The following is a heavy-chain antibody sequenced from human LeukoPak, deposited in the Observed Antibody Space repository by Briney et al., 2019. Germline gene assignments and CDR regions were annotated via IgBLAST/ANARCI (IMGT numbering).Heavy chain of an antibody. J-gene: IGHJ4*02. CDR3: ASGNGYCSSTSCYALGYYFDY. CDR2: IILILGIG. Sequence: SVKVSCKASGGTCSSYAISWVRQAPGQGLEWMGRIILILGIGNYAQKFQGRVTITADKSTSTAYMELSSLRSEDTAVYYCASGNGYCSSTSCYALGYYFDYWGQGTLVTVSS. D-gene: IGHD2-2*03. V-gene: IGHV1-69*04. CDR1: GGTCSSYA.